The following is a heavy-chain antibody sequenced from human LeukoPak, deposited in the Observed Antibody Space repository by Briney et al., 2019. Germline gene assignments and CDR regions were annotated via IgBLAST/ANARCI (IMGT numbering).Heavy chain of an antibody. Sequence: GASVKVSCKASGGTFSSYAISWVRQAPGQGLEWMGGIIPIFGTANCAQKFQGRVTITADESTSTAYMELSSLRSEDTAVYYCARVLHYDFWSGYYERVFDYWGQGTLVTVSS. CDR2: IIPIFGTA. CDR1: GGTFSSYA. D-gene: IGHD3-3*01. J-gene: IGHJ4*02. CDR3: ARVLHYDFWSGYYERVFDY. V-gene: IGHV1-69*13.